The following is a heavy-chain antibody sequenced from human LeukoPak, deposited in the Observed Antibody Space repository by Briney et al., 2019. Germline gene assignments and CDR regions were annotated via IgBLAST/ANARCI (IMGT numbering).Heavy chain of an antibody. CDR1: GYTFTSYY. CDR3: ARAYSSSNPTYYYYYMDV. CDR2: INPSGGST. D-gene: IGHD6-6*01. Sequence: ASVKVSCKASGYTFTSYYIHWVRQAPGQGLEWMGIINPSGGSTSYAQKFQGRVTMTRDTSISTAYMELSRLRSDDTAVYYCARAYSSSNPTYYYYYMDVWGKGTTVTVSS. V-gene: IGHV1-46*01. J-gene: IGHJ6*03.